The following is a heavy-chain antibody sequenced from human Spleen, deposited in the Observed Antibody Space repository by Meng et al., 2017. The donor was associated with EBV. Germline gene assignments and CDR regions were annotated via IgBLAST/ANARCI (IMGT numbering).Heavy chain of an antibody. Sequence: VLLVQAGGDVVKTGGSLRLFCAASGFIFSDCYMSWIRQTPGKGLEWISYISITGTTIKYADSVKGRFTISRDNGKNSLYLQMNSLRADDTAVYYCARGSGRWTFDYWGQGTLVTVSS. V-gene: IGHV3-11*01. J-gene: IGHJ4*02. D-gene: IGHD1-26*01. CDR1: GFIFSDCY. CDR2: ISITGTTI. CDR3: ARGSGRWTFDY.